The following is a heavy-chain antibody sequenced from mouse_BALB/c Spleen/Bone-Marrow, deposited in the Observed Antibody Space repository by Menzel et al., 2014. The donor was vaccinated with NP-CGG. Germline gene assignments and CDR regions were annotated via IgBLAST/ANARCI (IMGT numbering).Heavy chain of an antibody. CDR2: IHYSGGA. D-gene: IGHD3-3*01. CDR3: ARGGLDFDY. J-gene: IGHJ2*01. CDR1: GYSITSGYT. Sequence: EVKLVESGPDLVRPSQSLSLTRTVTGYSITSGYTWHWTRQFPGNKLEWMGDIHYSGGANYNPSLKSRISITRDTSKNHFFLQLNSVTTEDTATYYCARGGLDFDYWGQGATLTVSS. V-gene: IGHV3-1*02.